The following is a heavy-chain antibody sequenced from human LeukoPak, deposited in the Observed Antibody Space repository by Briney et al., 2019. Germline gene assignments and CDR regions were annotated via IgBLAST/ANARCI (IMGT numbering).Heavy chain of an antibody. Sequence: GGSLRLSCAASGFTFSSYGMHWVRQAPGKGLEWVAVISYDGSNKYYADSVKGRFTISRDNSKNTLYLQMNSLRAEDTAVYYCAKDGGIAVAGHFDYWGQGTLVTVSS. CDR2: ISYDGSNK. CDR1: GFTFSSYG. CDR3: AKDGGIAVAGHFDY. D-gene: IGHD6-19*01. J-gene: IGHJ4*02. V-gene: IGHV3-30*18.